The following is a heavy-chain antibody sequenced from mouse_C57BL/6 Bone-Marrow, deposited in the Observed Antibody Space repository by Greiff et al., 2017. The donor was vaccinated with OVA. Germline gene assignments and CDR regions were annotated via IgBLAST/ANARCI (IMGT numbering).Heavy chain of an antibody. J-gene: IGHJ1*03. Sequence: VQLQQPGAELVKPGASVKLSCKASGYTFTSYWMHWVKQRPGQGLEWIGMIHPNSGSTNYNEKFKSKATLTVDKSSSTAYMQLSSLTSEDSAVYYCARRGHYYGSSYPYWYFDVWGTGTTVTVSS. CDR2: IHPNSGST. D-gene: IGHD1-1*01. CDR3: ARRGHYYGSSYPYWYFDV. V-gene: IGHV1-64*01. CDR1: GYTFTSYW.